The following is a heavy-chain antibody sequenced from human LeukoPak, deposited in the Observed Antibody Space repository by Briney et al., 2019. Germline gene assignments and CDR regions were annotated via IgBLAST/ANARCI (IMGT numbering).Heavy chain of an antibody. J-gene: IGHJ6*03. CDR1: GFTVSSNY. CDR2: IYSGGST. Sequence: GGSLRLSCAASGFTVSSNYMSWVRQAPGKGLEWVSVIYSGGSTYYADSVKGRFTIFRDNSKNTLYLQMNSLRAEDTAVYYCARHWGFYYYMDVWGKGTTVTVSS. V-gene: IGHV3-53*01. CDR3: ARHWGFYYYMDV. D-gene: IGHD7-27*01.